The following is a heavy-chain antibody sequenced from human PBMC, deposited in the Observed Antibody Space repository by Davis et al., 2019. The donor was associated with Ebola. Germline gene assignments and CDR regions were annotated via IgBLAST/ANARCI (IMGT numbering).Heavy chain of an antibody. J-gene: IGHJ5*02. CDR3: ARDRGPAVAAFKGWFDP. CDR1: GGSFSGYY. Sequence: PSETLSLTCAVYGGSFSGYYWSWIRKPPGKGLEWIGEINHSGSTNYNPSLKSRVTLSVDTSKNKFSLKLSSVTAADTAVYYCARDRGPAVAAFKGWFDPWGQGTLVTVSS. V-gene: IGHV4-34*01. D-gene: IGHD6-19*01. CDR2: INHSGST.